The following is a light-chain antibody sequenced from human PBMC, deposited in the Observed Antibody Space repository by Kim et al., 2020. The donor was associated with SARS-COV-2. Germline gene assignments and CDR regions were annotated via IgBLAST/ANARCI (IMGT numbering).Light chain of an antibody. J-gene: IGLJ3*02. V-gene: IGLV1-40*01. CDR1: NANIGGGYD. CDR3: QSYDGSLSASV. CDR2: RNY. Sequence: QSVLTQPPSLSGAPGQTVTISCTGSNANIGGGYDVQWYQQFPGTAPKLLIYRNYNRPSGVPDRFSGSKSGSSASLVITGLQAEDEADYFCQSYDGSLSASVFGGGTQLTVL.